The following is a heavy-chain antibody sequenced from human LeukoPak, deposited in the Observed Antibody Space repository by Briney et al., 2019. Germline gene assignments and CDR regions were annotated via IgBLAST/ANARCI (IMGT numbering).Heavy chain of an antibody. CDR2: IIPIFGTA. CDR3: ARSRQQWLVRPYYFDY. Sequence: ASVKVSCKASGGTFSSYAISWVRQAPGQGLEWMGGIIPIFGTANYAQKFQGRVTITADESTSTAYMELSSLRSEDTAVYYCARSRQQWLVRPYYFDYWGQGTLVTVSS. D-gene: IGHD6-19*01. J-gene: IGHJ4*02. V-gene: IGHV1-69*13. CDR1: GGTFSSYA.